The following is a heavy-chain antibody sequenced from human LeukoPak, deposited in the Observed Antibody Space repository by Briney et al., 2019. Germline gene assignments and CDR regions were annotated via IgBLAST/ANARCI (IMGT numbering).Heavy chain of an antibody. CDR1: GASISSGDYL. V-gene: IGHV4-30-4*01. Sequence: SETLSLTCTVSGASISSGDYLWSWIRQPPGMGLEWIGNIYYSGSTNYNASLKSRVTISIDTSKNQFSLNLSTVTAADTAVYRGAQIGSWGQGTLVTASS. J-gene: IGHJ4*02. D-gene: IGHD3-10*01. CDR2: IYYSGST. CDR3: AQIGS.